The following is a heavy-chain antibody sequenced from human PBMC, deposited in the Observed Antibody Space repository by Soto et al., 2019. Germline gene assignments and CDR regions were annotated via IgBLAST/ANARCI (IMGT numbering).Heavy chain of an antibody. J-gene: IGHJ6*02. CDR1: GFTFSSYG. CDR2: ISYDGSNK. Sequence: QVQLVESGGGVVQPGRSLRLSCAASGFTFSSYGMHWVGQAPGKGLEWVAVISYDGSNKYYADSVKGRFTISRDNSKNTLYLQMNSLRAEDTAVYYCAKDGELLWFGKLWDARYYGIDVWVQGPTVTVSS. CDR3: AKDGELLWFGKLWDARYYGIDV. D-gene: IGHD3-10*01. V-gene: IGHV3-30*18.